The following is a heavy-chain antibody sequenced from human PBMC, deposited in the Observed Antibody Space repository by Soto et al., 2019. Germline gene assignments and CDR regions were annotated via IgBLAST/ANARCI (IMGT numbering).Heavy chain of an antibody. V-gene: IGHV3-21*01. Sequence: PGGSLRLSCAASGSTFSSYSMNWVRQAPGKGLEWVSSISSSSSYIYYADSVKGRFTISRDNAKNSLYLQMNSLRAEDTAVYYPASRAVYSGYVPGAFDIGGKGTMAPVPS. D-gene: IGHD5-12*01. CDR3: ASRAVYSGYVPGAFDI. CDR1: GSTFSSYS. J-gene: IGHJ3*02. CDR2: ISSSSSYI.